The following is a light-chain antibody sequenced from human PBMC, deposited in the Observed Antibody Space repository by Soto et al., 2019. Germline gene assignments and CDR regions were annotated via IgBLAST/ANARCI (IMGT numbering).Light chain of an antibody. CDR2: AAS. J-gene: IGKJ5*01. CDR1: QGINSY. Sequence: IQLTQSPSSLSASVGDRATITCRASQGINSYLAWYQQKPGKAPKLLIYAASTLQGGVPSRFSGSGSGTDFTLTISSLQPEDFATYYCRQHNSYPITFGQGTRLEIK. V-gene: IGKV1-9*01. CDR3: RQHNSYPIT.